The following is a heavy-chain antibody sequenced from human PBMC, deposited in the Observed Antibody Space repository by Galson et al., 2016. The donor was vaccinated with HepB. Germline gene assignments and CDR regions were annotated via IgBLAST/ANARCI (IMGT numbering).Heavy chain of an antibody. CDR2: IFHSGST. D-gene: IGHD1-14*01. Sequence: ETLSLTCTVSGGSISSFYWSWIRQSPGKGLEWIGYIFHSGSTKYSPSLKSRVTISVDTSKNQFSLRLTSVTAADTAVYYCARGSGTPDLWGQGTLVTVSS. V-gene: IGHV4-59*01. CDR3: ARGSGTPDL. CDR1: GGSISSFY. J-gene: IGHJ5*02.